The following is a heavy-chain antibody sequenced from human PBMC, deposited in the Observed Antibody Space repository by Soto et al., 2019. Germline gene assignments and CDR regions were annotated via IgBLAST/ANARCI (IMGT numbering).Heavy chain of an antibody. J-gene: IGHJ3*02. CDR2: INHSGST. D-gene: IGHD6-19*01. CDR1: GGSFSGYY. Sequence: SETLSLTCAVYGGSFSGYYWSWIRQPPGKGLEWIGEINHSGSTNYNPSPKSRVTISVDTSKNQFSLKLSSVTAADTAVYYCARTGYSSGWYKAAFDIWGQRTMVTVSS. CDR3: ARTGYSSGWYKAAFDI. V-gene: IGHV4-34*01.